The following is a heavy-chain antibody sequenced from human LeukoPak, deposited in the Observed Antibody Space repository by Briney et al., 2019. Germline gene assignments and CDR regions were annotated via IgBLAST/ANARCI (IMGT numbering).Heavy chain of an antibody. V-gene: IGHV3-74*01. CDR3: VRGGLEPFDY. Sequence: GGSLRLSCAASGFVFSKYWMHWVRQAPGKGLVWVSRINPEETTINYADSVKGRFTISRDNARNTPYLQMDSLRVEDVGIYYCVRGGLEPFDYWGQGTLVSVSS. D-gene: IGHD1-1*01. CDR2: INPEETTI. CDR1: GFVFSKYW. J-gene: IGHJ4*02.